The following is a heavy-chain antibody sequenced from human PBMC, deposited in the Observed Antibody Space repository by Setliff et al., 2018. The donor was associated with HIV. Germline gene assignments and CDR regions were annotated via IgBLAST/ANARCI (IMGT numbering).Heavy chain of an antibody. CDR3: ARSDPVDNWNPTLKWFDP. CDR1: GYSISSGYY. D-gene: IGHD1-20*01. J-gene: IGHJ5*02. V-gene: IGHV4-38-2*01. CDR2: IYHTGST. Sequence: ETLSLTCAVSGYSISSGYYWDWIRQPPGKGPEWIGSIYHTGSTYSNPSLKSRVTISVDSSKNQFSLKLSSVTAADTAVYYCARSDPVDNWNPTLKWFDPWGQVTLVTVSS.